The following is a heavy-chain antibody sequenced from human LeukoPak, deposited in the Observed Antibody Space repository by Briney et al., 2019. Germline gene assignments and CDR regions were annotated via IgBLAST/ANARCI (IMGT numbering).Heavy chain of an antibody. Sequence: GGSLRLSCAASGFTFSSYGMHWVRQAPGKGLEWVAFIRYDGSNKYYADSVKGRFTISRDNSKNTLYLQMNSLRAEDTAVYYCLSDNVAATDYWGQGTLVTVSS. V-gene: IGHV3-30*02. CDR1: GFTFSSYG. CDR3: LSDNVAATDY. D-gene: IGHD2-15*01. J-gene: IGHJ4*02. CDR2: IRYDGSNK.